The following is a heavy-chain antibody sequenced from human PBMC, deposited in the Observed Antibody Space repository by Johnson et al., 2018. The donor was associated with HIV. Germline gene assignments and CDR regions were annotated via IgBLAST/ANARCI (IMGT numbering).Heavy chain of an antibody. CDR2: ISYDGSNK. CDR3: AGVRAGRENAFDI. CDR1: GFTFRNYA. J-gene: IGHJ3*02. Sequence: QVQLVESGGGVVQPGTSLRLSCAASGFTFRNYAMHWVRQAPGKGLEWVAVISYDGSNKYYADSVKGRFTISRDNSKNTLSLQMNSPRVDDTAIYYCAGVRAGRENAFDIWGQGTMVTVSS. V-gene: IGHV3-30*04. D-gene: IGHD1-26*01.